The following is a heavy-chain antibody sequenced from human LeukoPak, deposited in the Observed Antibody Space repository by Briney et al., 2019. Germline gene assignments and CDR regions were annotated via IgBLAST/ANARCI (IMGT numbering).Heavy chain of an antibody. V-gene: IGHV5-51*01. D-gene: IGHD6-19*01. CDR3: ARLQSGQWLLFDY. CDR1: GYIFTNYW. CDR2: IHPVDSDT. J-gene: IGHJ4*02. Sequence: GESLKISCKGSGYIFTNYWIGWVRQMPGKGVEWMGIIHPVDSDTRYSPSFQGQVTISADKSINTAYLQWSSLKASDTAMYYCARLQSGQWLLFDYWGQGTLVTVSS.